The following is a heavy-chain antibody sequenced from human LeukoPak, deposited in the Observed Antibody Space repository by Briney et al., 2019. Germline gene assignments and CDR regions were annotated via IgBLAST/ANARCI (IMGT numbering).Heavy chain of an antibody. CDR2: ISGSGGSA. J-gene: IGHJ4*02. CDR3: AKLYCSSTSCSYDY. CDR1: GFTFSSYA. D-gene: IGHD2-2*01. V-gene: IGHV3-23*01. Sequence: GGSLRLSCAASGFTFSSYAMSWVREAPGKGLEWGSAISGSGGSAYYGDSVKGRVTISRDKSKNTLYLQMNSLRAEDTAVYYCAKLYCSSTSCSYDYWGQGTLVTVSS.